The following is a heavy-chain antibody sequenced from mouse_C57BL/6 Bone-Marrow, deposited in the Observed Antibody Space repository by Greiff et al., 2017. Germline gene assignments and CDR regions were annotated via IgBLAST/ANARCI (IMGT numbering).Heavy chain of an antibody. V-gene: IGHV3-6*01. CDR3: AGEKGIMDY. CDR2: IGYDGSN. Sequence: EVQLQESGPGLVKPSQSLSLTCSVTGYSITSGYYWNWIRQFPGNKLEWMGYIGYDGSNNYNPSLKNRISLTRDTSKNQFFLKLNSVTTEDTATYYCAGEKGIMDYWGQGTSVTVSS. CDR1: GYSITSGYY. J-gene: IGHJ4*01.